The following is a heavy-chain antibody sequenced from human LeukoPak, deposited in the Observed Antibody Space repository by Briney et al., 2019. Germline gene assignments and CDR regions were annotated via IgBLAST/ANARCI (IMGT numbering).Heavy chain of an antibody. Sequence: PSETLSLTCAVYGGSFSSYYWGWIRQPPGKGLEWIGSIYYSGSTYYNPSLKSRVTISVDTSKNQFSLKLSSVTAADTAVYYCARGLGAIFGVSHRDNWFDPWGQGTLVTVSS. J-gene: IGHJ5*02. D-gene: IGHD3-3*01. V-gene: IGHV4-39*01. CDR1: GGSFSSYY. CDR3: ARGLGAIFGVSHRDNWFDP. CDR2: IYYSGST.